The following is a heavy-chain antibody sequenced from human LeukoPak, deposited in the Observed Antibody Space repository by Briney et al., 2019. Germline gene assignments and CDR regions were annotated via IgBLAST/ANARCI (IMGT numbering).Heavy chain of an antibody. J-gene: IGHJ5*02. Sequence: KPGGSLRLSCAGSGFTFSSYTMNRVRQAPGQGLEWVSSISPSGRSTWNADSVKGRFTISRDNARNSVTLQMNSLRPDDSGVYHCGRDVLGETGAGGPWGQGALVTVSS. CDR3: GRDVLGETGAGGP. CDR1: GFTFSSYT. CDR2: ISPSGRST. D-gene: IGHD3-10*01. V-gene: IGHV3-21*01.